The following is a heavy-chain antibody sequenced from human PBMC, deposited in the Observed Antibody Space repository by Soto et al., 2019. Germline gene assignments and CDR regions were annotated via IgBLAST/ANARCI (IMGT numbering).Heavy chain of an antibody. CDR3: ARSGVVVVAATPFYYYYYMDV. Sequence: GGSLRLSCAASGFTFSDYYMSWIRQAPGKGLEWVSYISSSGSTIYYADSVKGRFTISRDNAKNSLYLQMNSLRAEDTAVYYCARSGVVVVAATPFYYYYYMDVWGKGTTVTVSS. CDR1: GFTFSDYY. J-gene: IGHJ6*03. D-gene: IGHD2-15*01. V-gene: IGHV3-11*01. CDR2: ISSSGSTI.